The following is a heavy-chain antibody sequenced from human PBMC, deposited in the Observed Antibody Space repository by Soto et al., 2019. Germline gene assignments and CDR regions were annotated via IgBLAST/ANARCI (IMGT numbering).Heavy chain of an antibody. V-gene: IGHV4-34*01. CDR2: INHSGST. D-gene: IGHD3-9*01. CDR1: GGSFSGYY. CDR3: ARGGHTGPFEWLPNYYGMDV. Sequence: PSETLSLTCAVYGGSFSGYYWSWIRQPPGKGLEWIGEINHSGSTNYNPSLKSRVTISVDTSKNQFSLKLSSVTAADTAVYYCARGGHTGPFEWLPNYYGMDVWGQGTTVTVSS. J-gene: IGHJ6*02.